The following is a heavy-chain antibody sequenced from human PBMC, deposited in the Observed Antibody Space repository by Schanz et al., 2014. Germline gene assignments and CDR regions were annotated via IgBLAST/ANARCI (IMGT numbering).Heavy chain of an antibody. J-gene: IGHJ4*02. CDR3: AKELSITMVRGVPDF. CDR1: GFTFKNYG. Sequence: QLQLVESGGGVVQPGGSLKLSCVASGFTFKNYGIHWVRQALGKGLEWVAVISYDGSNIYHADSVQGRFTISRDNSKDTLYLQMNSLRPEDTAVYFCAKELSITMVRGVPDFWGQGTLVTVSS. V-gene: IGHV3-30*18. CDR2: ISYDGSNI. D-gene: IGHD3-10*01.